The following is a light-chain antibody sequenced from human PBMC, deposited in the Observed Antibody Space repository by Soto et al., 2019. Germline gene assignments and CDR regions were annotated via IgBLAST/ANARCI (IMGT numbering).Light chain of an antibody. CDR3: QQYNEWPIT. Sequence: EIVLTQSPGTLSLSPGEIATLSCSASQSVTSSFLAWYQQKPGQAPRLLIYSASHRATGISGRFSGSGSGTEFTLTITSLQSEDFAVYYCQQYNEWPITFGQGTRLEIK. V-gene: IGKV3-15*01. J-gene: IGKJ5*01. CDR1: QSVTSS. CDR2: SAS.